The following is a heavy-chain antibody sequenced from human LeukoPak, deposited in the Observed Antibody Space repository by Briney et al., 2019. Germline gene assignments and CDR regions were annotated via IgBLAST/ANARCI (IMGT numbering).Heavy chain of an antibody. J-gene: IGHJ4*02. Sequence: PSETLYLTCAAYGGSFSGYYWSWIRQPPGKGLEWIGEINHSGSTNYNPSLKSRVTISVDTSKNQFSLKLSSVTAADTAVYYCARSVVVAATPTDYWGQGTLVTVSS. CDR2: INHSGST. CDR1: GGSFSGYY. CDR3: ARSVVVAATPTDY. V-gene: IGHV4-34*01. D-gene: IGHD2-15*01.